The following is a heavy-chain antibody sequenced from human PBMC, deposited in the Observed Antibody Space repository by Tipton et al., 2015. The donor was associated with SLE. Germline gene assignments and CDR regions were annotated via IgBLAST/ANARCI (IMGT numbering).Heavy chain of an antibody. J-gene: IGHJ4*02. Sequence: TLSLTCTVSGDSISSSTYYWGWIRQPPGKGLEWIGTTFDRGSTYYNPSLKSRVTISVDTSKNQFSLKLSSVTAADTAVYYCVKDRREAGSFDYWGQGTLVTVSS. V-gene: IGHV4-39*07. CDR1: GDSISSSTYY. CDR2: TFDRGST. D-gene: IGHD3-10*01. CDR3: VKDRREAGSFDY.